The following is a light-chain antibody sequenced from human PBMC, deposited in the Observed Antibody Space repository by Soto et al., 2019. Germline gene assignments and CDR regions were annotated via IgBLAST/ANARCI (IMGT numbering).Light chain of an antibody. CDR1: SSDLGDYNY. V-gene: IGLV2-14*03. CDR2: DVS. Sequence: QSVLTQPASVSGSPGQSITIPCTGASSDLGDYNYVSWYQQHPGKAPKLMIYDVSSRPSGVSDRFSGSESGNTASLTISGLQAEDEADYYCTSYTTTGTYVFATGTKLTVL. J-gene: IGLJ1*01. CDR3: TSYTTTGTYV.